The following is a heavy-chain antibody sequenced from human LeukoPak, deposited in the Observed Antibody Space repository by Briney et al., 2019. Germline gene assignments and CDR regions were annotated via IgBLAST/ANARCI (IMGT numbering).Heavy chain of an antibody. D-gene: IGHD6-6*01. J-gene: IGHJ4*02. Sequence: SETLSLTCAVYGGSFSGYYRSWIRQPPGKGLEWIGEINHSGSTNYNPSLKSRVTISVDTSKNQFSLKLSSVTAADTAVYYCARRSSSLDYWGQGTLVTVSS. CDR2: INHSGST. V-gene: IGHV4-34*01. CDR1: GGSFSGYY. CDR3: ARRSSSLDY.